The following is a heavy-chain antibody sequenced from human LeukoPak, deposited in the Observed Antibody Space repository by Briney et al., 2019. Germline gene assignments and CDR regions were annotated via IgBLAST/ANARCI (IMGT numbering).Heavy chain of an antibody. J-gene: IGHJ3*02. Sequence: TGGSLRLSCSASGFSFRNYDMHWVRQPTGKGLEWVSAVGTGGDTYYAGSVKGRFTVVRENAKNTLYLQMNSLRAGDTAMYYCARRSAAAGIDAFDIWGRGTMVTVSS. D-gene: IGHD6-13*01. CDR1: GFSFRNYD. CDR2: VGTGGDT. CDR3: ARRSAAAGIDAFDI. V-gene: IGHV3-13*01.